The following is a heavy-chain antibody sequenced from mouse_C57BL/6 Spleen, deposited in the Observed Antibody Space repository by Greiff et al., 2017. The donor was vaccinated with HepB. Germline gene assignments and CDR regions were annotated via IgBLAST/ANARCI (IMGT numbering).Heavy chain of an antibody. J-gene: IGHJ2*01. CDR3: AREADGSRRRGDFDY. CDR1: GYTFTSYW. Sequence: QVQLQQPGAELVMPGASVKLSCKASGYTFTSYWMHWVKQRPGQGLEWIGEIDPSDSYTNYNQKFKGKSTLTVDKSSSTAYMQRSSLTSEDSAVYYCAREADGSRRRGDFDYWGQGTTLTVSS. D-gene: IGHD1-1*01. CDR2: IDPSDSYT. V-gene: IGHV1-69*01.